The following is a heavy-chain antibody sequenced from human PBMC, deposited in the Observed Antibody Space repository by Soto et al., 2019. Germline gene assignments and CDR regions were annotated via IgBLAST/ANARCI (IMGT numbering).Heavy chain of an antibody. J-gene: IGHJ5*02. V-gene: IGHV3-23*01. D-gene: IGHD2-21*01. CDR2: IRGTAT. Sequence: EVQLLESGGTLVQPGESLRLTCEVSGFSFSSFAMNWVRQAPGEGLEWVSSIRGTATSYADSVKGRFTISRDNSKNTVYLQMNTLRGKDTAVYYCAKCAVFMTTSGGWCNWFAPWGQGTLVIVSS. CDR3: AKCAVFMTTSGGWCNWFAP. CDR1: GFSFSSFA.